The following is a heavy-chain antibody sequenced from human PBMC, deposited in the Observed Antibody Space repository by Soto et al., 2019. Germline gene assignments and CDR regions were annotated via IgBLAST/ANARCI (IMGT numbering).Heavy chain of an antibody. CDR3: AHIEAEGSEIVVVPAAITNWFDP. CDR2: IYWNDDK. V-gene: IGHV2-5*01. D-gene: IGHD2-2*01. J-gene: IGHJ5*02. Sequence: GSGPTLVNPTQTLTLTCTFSGFSLSTSGVGVGWIRQPPGKALEWLALIYWNDDKRYSPSLKSRLTITKDTSKNQVVLTMTNMDPVDTATYYCAHIEAEGSEIVVVPAAITNWFDPWGQGTLVTVPQ. CDR1: GFSLSTSGVG.